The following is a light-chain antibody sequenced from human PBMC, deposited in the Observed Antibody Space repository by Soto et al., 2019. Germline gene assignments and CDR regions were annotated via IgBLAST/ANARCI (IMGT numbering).Light chain of an antibody. J-gene: IGKJ1*01. V-gene: IGKV1-39*01. CDR1: QSIDNY. CDR3: QQSYSAPRT. CDR2: AAS. Sequence: DIRMTQSPSSLSASVGDTVIITCRASQSIDNYLNWYQRKPGKAPKLLIHAASSLQGGVPSRFSGSGSWSDFTLTINSLQPDDFATYYCQQSYSAPRTFGPGSKVEIK.